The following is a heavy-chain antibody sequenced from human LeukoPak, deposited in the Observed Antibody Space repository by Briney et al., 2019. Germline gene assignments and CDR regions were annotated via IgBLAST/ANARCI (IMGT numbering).Heavy chain of an antibody. Sequence: PGGSLRLSCAVYGLTFSNYAFHWVRQAPGKGLEWVALTSYDGTYKYYGSSVRGRFTISRDNSKNTLYLQMNSLRLEDTAVYYCARGVSDYYDSSGYYAFDYWGQGTLAIVSS. CDR3: ARGVSDYYDSSGYYAFDY. V-gene: IGHV3-30-3*01. CDR1: GLTFSNYA. D-gene: IGHD3-22*01. CDR2: TSYDGTYK. J-gene: IGHJ4*02.